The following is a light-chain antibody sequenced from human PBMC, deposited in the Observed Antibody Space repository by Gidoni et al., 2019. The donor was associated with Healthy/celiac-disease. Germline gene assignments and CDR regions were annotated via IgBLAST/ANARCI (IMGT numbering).Light chain of an antibody. Sequence: IVMTQSPLSLPVTPGETASSSCSSSQSLLHSNGYNNLDWYLQKPGQSPQLLIYLGSNRAYGVPDRFSGSGSGTDFTLKISRVEDEDVGVYYCMQALQTPPYTFGQGTKLEIK. CDR1: QSLLHSNGYNN. V-gene: IGKV2-28*01. J-gene: IGKJ2*01. CDR2: LGS. CDR3: MQALQTPPYT.